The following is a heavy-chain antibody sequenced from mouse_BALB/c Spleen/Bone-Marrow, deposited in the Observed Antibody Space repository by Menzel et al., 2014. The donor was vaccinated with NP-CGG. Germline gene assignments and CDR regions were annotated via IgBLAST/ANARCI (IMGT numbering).Heavy chain of an antibody. V-gene: IGHV8-12*01. CDR1: GFSLSTSGMG. CDR2: IYWDDDK. Sequence: QVTLKVCGPGILQPSQTLSLTCSFSGFSLSTSGMGVSWIRQPSGKGLEWLAHIYWDDDKRYNPSLKSRLTISKDTSSNQVFLKITSVDTAGTATYYCARSDGYYARFAYWGQGTLVTVSA. J-gene: IGHJ3*01. D-gene: IGHD2-3*01. CDR3: ARSDGYYARFAY.